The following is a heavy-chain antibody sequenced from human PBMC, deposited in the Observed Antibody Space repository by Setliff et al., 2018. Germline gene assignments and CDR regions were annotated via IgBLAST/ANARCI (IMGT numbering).Heavy chain of an antibody. V-gene: IGHV1-24*01. CDR1: GYTFTGYY. CDR2: FDPEDGET. CDR3: ARDSRGLVPAAIEGSYYYYGMDV. Sequence: ASVKVSCKASGYTFTGYYMHWVRQAPGKGLEWMGGFDPEDGETIYAQKFQGRVTMTEDTSTDTAYMELSSLRSEDTAVYYCARDSRGLVPAAIEGSYYYYGMDVWGQGTTVTVSS. J-gene: IGHJ6*02. D-gene: IGHD2-2*02.